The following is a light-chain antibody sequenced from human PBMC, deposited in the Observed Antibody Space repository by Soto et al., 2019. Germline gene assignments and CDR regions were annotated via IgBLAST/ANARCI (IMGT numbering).Light chain of an antibody. CDR1: SSDVGGYNY. Sequence: QSALTQPASVSGSPGQSITISCTGTSSDVGGYNYVSWYQQYPGKAPKFMIYEVSNRPSGVSNRFSGSKSGNTASLTISGLQAEDEADYYCSSYTRSSTWVFGGGTKVTVL. J-gene: IGLJ3*02. CDR2: EVS. V-gene: IGLV2-14*01. CDR3: SSYTRSSTWV.